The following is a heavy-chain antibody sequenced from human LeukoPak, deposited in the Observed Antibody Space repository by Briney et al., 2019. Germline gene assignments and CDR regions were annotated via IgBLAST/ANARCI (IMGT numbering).Heavy chain of an antibody. CDR1: GFSFSNHY. J-gene: IGHJ4*02. CDR2: INHSGST. D-gene: IGHD3-10*01. V-gene: IGHV4-34*01. CDR3: ARGLRGVRGVITLYYFDY. Sequence: GSLRLSCTASGFSFSNHYMSWIRQPPGKGLEWIGEINHSGSTNYNPSLKSRVTISVDTSKNQFSLKLSSVTAADTAVYYCARGLRGVRGVITLYYFDYWGQGTLVTVSS.